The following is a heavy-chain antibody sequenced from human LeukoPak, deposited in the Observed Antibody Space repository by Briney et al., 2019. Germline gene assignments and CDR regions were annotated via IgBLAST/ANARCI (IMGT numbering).Heavy chain of an antibody. CDR2: ISSSSSST. CDR1: GFTFSDYY. Sequence: GGSLRLSCAASGFTFSDYYMSWIRQAPGKGLEWVAYISSSSSSTNYADSVKGRSTISRDNAKNSLYLQMNSLRAEGTAVYYCARVPGKYAFDIWGQGTMVTVSA. J-gene: IGHJ3*02. V-gene: IGHV3-11*05. D-gene: IGHD3-10*01. CDR3: ARVPGKYAFDI.